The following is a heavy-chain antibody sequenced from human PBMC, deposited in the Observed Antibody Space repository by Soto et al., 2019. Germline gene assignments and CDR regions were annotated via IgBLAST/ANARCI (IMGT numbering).Heavy chain of an antibody. CDR2: ISAYNGNT. CDR3: ARVDIVVVPAAMEPQYYYYGMDV. CDR1: GSTFTSYG. J-gene: IGHJ6*02. Sequence: ASVKVSCKASGSTFTSYGISWVRQGPGQGLEWMGRISAYNGNTNYAQKLQGRVTMTTDTSTSTAYMELRSLRTDDTDVYYCARVDIVVVPAAMEPQYYYYGMDVWGQGTTFTSP. D-gene: IGHD2-2*03. V-gene: IGHV1-18*01.